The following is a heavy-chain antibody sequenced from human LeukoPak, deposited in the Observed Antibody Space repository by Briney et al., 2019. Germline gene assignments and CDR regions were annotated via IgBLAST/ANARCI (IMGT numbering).Heavy chain of an antibody. D-gene: IGHD3-3*01. CDR2: ISSNTIYT. V-gene: IGHV3-21*01. Sequence: GGSLRLSCTASGFTFSSYSMNWVRQAPGKGLEWVSSISSNTIYTYYADSVKGRFTVSRDNAKNSLYLQTNSLRAEDTAVYYCARDENMGYYDFWSGYLDLWGQGTLVTVSS. J-gene: IGHJ4*02. CDR1: GFTFSSYS. CDR3: ARDENMGYYDFWSGYLDL.